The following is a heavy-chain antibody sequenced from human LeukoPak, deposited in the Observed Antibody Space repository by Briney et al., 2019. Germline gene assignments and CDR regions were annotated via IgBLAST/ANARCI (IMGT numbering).Heavy chain of an antibody. V-gene: IGHV1-69*01. CDR3: ARVRYSSSPFDY. J-gene: IGHJ4*02. D-gene: IGHD6-13*01. CDR2: IIPIFGTA. CDR1: GGTFSSYA. Sequence: SVRVSCKASGGTFSSYAISWVRQAPGQGLEWMGGIIPIFGTANYAQKFQGRVTITADESTSTAYMELSSLRSDDTAVYYCARVRYSSSPFDYWGQGTLVTVSS.